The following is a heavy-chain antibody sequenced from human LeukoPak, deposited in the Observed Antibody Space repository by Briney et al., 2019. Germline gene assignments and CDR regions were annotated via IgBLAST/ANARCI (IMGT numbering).Heavy chain of an antibody. J-gene: IGHJ6*02. CDR2: IRSNGGST. Sequence: PGGSLRLSCAASGFTFSSYAMHWVRQAPGKGLEYVSAIRSNGGSTYYANSVKGRFTISRDNSKNTLYLQMGSLRAEDMAVYYCARDKRGYYYGMDVWGQGTTVTVSS. CDR3: ARDKRGYYYGMDV. V-gene: IGHV3-64*01. D-gene: IGHD3-10*01. CDR1: GFTFSSYA.